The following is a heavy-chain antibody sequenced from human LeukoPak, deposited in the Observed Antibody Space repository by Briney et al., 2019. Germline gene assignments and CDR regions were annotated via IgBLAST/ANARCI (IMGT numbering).Heavy chain of an antibody. CDR2: ISSSGSYK. J-gene: IGHJ4*02. V-gene: IGHV3-21*01. Sequence: GVSLRLYCAAYGFTFSTYSMDWVPQAPGKGLKWVSSISSSGSYKYYADSVKGRFTISRDNAKKSLYLQMNSLRAEDTAVYYCARDRSSYYFDYWGQGTLVTVSS. CDR3: ARDRSSYYFDY. CDR1: GFTFSTYS.